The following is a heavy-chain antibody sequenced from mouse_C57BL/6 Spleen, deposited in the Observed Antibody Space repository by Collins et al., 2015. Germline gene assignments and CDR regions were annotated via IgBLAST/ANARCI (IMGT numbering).Heavy chain of an antibody. CDR3: TRTMDY. CDR1: GYTFTDYY. J-gene: IGHJ4*01. CDR2: INPNNGGT. Sequence: VKISCKASGYTFTDYYMNWVKQSHGKSLEWIGDINPNNGGTAYNQKFKGKAILTADKSSSTAYMELRSLTSEDSAVYYCTRTMDYWGQGTSVTVSS. V-gene: IGHV1-26*01.